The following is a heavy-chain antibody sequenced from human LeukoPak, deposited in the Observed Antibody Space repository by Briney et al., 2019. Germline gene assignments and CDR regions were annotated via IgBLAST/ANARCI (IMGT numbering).Heavy chain of an antibody. CDR2: ISSNGGST. J-gene: IGHJ4*02. D-gene: IGHD5-18*01. V-gene: IGHV3-64*01. CDR1: VFTFSNYG. CDR3: ARANGIQLLLTPDY. Sequence: VGALRLSCVASVFTFSNYGMHWVRPAPGKGLEYVLAISSNGGSTYYANSVKGRFTISRDNSKNTLYLQMGSLRAENMAVYYCARANGIQLLLTPDYWGQGTLVTVSS.